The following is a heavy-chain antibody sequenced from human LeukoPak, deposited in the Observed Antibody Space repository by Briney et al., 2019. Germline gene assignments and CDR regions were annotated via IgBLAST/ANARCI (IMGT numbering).Heavy chain of an antibody. V-gene: IGHV1-69*04. CDR2: IIPILGIA. D-gene: IGHD3-10*01. J-gene: IGHJ4*02. Sequence: SVKVSCKASGGTFSSYAISWVRQAPGQGLEWMGRIIPILGIANYAQKFQGRVTITADESTSTAYMELSSLRSEDTAVYYCARSPRSGSYYNPLDYWGQGTLVTVSS. CDR1: GGTFSSYA. CDR3: ARSPRSGSYYNPLDY.